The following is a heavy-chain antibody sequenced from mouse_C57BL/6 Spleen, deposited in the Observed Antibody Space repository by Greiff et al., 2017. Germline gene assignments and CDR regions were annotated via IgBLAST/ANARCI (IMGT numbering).Heavy chain of an antibody. CDR3: ARAYYSNYHY. CDR2: INPYNGGT. CDR1: GYTFTDYY. Sequence: VQLQQSGPVLVKPGASVKMSCKASGYTFTDYYMNWVKQSHGKSLEWIGVINPYNGGTSYNQKFKGKATLTVDKSSSTDYMELNSLTSEDSAVYYCARAYYSNYHYWGQGTSVTVSS. D-gene: IGHD2-5*01. V-gene: IGHV1-19*01. J-gene: IGHJ4*01.